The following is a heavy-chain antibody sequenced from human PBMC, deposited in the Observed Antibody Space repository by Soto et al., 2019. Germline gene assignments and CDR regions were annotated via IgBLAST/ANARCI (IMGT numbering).Heavy chain of an antibody. Sequence: ASVKVSCKASGYTFTSYGISWVRQAPGQGLEWRGWISAYNGNTNYAQKLQGRVTMTTDTSTSTAYMELRSLRSDDTAVYYCARKKRGFGDYGDAYFDYWGQGTLVTVSS. CDR3: ARKKRGFGDYGDAYFDY. CDR1: GYTFTSYG. V-gene: IGHV1-18*04. D-gene: IGHD4-17*01. J-gene: IGHJ4*02. CDR2: ISAYNGNT.